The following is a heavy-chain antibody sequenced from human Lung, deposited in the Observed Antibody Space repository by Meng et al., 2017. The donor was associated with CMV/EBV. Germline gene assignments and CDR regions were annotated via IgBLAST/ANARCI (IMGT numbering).Heavy chain of an antibody. J-gene: IGHJ4*01. Sequence: CTLFAGSTSVYYWTWIRQPPGKGLEWIGYVYYNENTSYTGGTNYNPSLKNRVTMSVDTSQNQFSRKPSSVIAADTAVYYCASAPLSRGWGGYFDYXGQGXLVTVSS. CDR2: VYYNENTSYTGGT. CDR3: ASAPLSRGWGGYFDY. V-gene: IGHV4-59*01. CDR1: AGSTSVYY. D-gene: IGHD3-16*01.